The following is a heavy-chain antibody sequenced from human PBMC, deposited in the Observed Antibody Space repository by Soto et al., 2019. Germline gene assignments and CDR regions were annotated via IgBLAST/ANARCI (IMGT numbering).Heavy chain of an antibody. D-gene: IGHD3-22*01. CDR1: GYTFTSYG. CDR3: ATIAEYYEDSSGYHYYYGRDG. V-gene: IGHV1-18*04. J-gene: IGHJ6*02. Sequence: GASVKVSCKASGYTFTSYGISWVRQAPGQGLEWMGWISAYNGNTNYAQKLQGRVTMTTDTSTSTAYMELRSLRSDDTAVYYCATIAEYYEDSSGYHYYYGRDGWGQGTTVTVSS. CDR2: ISAYNGNT.